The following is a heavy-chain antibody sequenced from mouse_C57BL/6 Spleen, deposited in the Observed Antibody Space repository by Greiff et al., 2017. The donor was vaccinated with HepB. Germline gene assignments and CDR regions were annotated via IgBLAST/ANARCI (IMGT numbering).Heavy chain of an antibody. D-gene: IGHD3-2*02. J-gene: IGHJ3*01. CDR1: GFTFNTYA. CDR3: VRGGTAQAVFAY. Sequence: DAGGGLVQPKGSLKLSCAASGFTFNTYAMHWVRQAPGKGLEWVARIRSKSSNYATYYADSVKDRFTISRDDSQSMLYLQMNNLKTEDTAMYYCVRGGTAQAVFAYWGQGTLVTVSA. CDR2: IRSKSSNYAT. V-gene: IGHV10-3*01.